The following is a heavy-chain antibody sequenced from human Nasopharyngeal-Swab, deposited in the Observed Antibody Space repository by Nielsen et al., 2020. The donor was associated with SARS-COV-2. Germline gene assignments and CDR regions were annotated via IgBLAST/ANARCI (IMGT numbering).Heavy chain of an antibody. CDR3: AKDLGWELRPVPYYYYYGMDA. Sequence: GESLKISCAASGFTFSSYGMHWVRQAPGKGLEWVAVISYDGSNKYNADSVKGRFTISRDNSKNTLYLQMNSLRAEDTAVYYCAKDLGWELRPVPYYYYYGMDAWGQGTTVTVSS. CDR1: GFTFSSYG. D-gene: IGHD1-26*01. V-gene: IGHV3-30*18. CDR2: ISYDGSNK. J-gene: IGHJ6*02.